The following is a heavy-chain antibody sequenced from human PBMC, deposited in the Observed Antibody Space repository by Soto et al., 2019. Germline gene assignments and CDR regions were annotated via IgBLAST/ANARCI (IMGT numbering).Heavy chain of an antibody. CDR3: ARGDVYYYDSGGWYNWFDP. D-gene: IGHD3-22*01. V-gene: IGHV1-69*06. CDR2: IIPIFGTA. Sequence: QVQLVQSGAEVKKPGSSVKVSCKASGGTFSSYAISWVRQAPGQGLEWMGGIIPIFGTANYAQKFQGRVTITADKSTSKAYMELSSLRSEDTAVYYCARGDVYYYDSGGWYNWFDPWGQGTLVTVSS. CDR1: GGTFSSYA. J-gene: IGHJ5*02.